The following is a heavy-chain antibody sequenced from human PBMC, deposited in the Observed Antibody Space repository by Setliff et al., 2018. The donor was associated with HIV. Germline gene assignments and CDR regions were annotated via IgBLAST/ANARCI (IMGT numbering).Heavy chain of an antibody. Sequence: SETLSLTCAVYGGSFSGYYWSWIRQPPGKGLEWIGEINHSGSTNYNPSPKSRVTISVDTPKNQFSLKLSSVTAADTAVYYCNIYYYYYMDVWGKGTTVTVSS. CDR2: INHSGST. V-gene: IGHV4-34*01. CDR1: GGSFSGYY. J-gene: IGHJ6*03. CDR3: NIYYYYYMDV.